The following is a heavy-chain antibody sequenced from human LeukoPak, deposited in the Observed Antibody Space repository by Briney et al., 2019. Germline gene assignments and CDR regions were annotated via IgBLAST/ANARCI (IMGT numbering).Heavy chain of an antibody. V-gene: IGHV3-66*01. J-gene: IGHJ6*02. CDR2: IYSGGST. CDR1: GFTVSSYY. CDR3: ARSYSNHLFGMDV. Sequence: PGGSLRLSCAASGFTVSSYYMTWVRQAPGKGLEWVSVIYSGGSTYYADSVKGRVAISRDNSKNTVFLQMNSVRAADTALYYCARSYSNHLFGMDVWGRGTTVTVS. D-gene: IGHD4-11*01.